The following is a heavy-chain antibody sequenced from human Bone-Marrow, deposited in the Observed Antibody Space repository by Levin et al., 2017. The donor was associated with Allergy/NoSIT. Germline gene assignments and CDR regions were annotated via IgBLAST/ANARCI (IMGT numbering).Heavy chain of an antibody. CDR3: ARSQGRSGWSYYYYGMDV. D-gene: IGHD6-19*01. Sequence: GESLKISCRGSGFDFNTHDMNWVCQAPGQGLEWVSSISGNSHYVYYADSVKGRFSISRDNAKNSMFLHMNSLRVEDTAVYYCARSQGRSGWSYYYYGMDVWGRGTTLTVSS. CDR2: ISGNSHYV. V-gene: IGHV3-21*06. CDR1: GFDFNTHD. J-gene: IGHJ6*02.